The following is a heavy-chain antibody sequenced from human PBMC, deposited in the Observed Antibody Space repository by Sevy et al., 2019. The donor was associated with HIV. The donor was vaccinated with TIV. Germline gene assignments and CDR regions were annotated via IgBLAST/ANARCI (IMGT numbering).Heavy chain of an antibody. CDR1: GFTFSSYW. D-gene: IGHD6-13*01. CDR2: INLDGSMK. Sequence: GGSLRLSCAAFGFTFSSYWMSWVRQAPGKGLEWVANINLDGSMKYYVDSVKGRFTVSRDNAKNSLSLQMNSLRAEDTAVYYCARSIAATGPDYWGQGTLVTVSS. V-gene: IGHV3-7*01. J-gene: IGHJ4*02. CDR3: ARSIAATGPDY.